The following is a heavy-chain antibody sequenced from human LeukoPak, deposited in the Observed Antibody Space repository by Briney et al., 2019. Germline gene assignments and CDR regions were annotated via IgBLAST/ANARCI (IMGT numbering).Heavy chain of an antibody. D-gene: IGHD6-13*01. CDR1: GFTFSSYE. Sequence: GGSLRLSCAASGFTFSSYEMNWVRQAPGKGLEWVSYISSSGSTIYYADSVKGRFTISRDNAKNSLYLQMNSLRAEDTAVYYCARQGQYSSSWYGKSWFDPWGQGTLVTVSS. CDR2: ISSSGSTI. J-gene: IGHJ5*02. CDR3: ARQGQYSSSWYGKSWFDP. V-gene: IGHV3-48*03.